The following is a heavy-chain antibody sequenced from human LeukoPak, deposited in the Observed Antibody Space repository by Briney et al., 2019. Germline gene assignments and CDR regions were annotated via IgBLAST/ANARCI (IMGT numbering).Heavy chain of an antibody. J-gene: IGHJ4*02. Sequence: PGGSLRLSCAASGFTFSSYSMNWVRQAPGKGLEWVSSISSSSSYIYYADSVKGRLTISRDNAKNSLYLQMNSLRAEDTAVYYCAREVAATPFDYWGQGTLVTVSS. V-gene: IGHV3-21*01. CDR1: GFTFSSYS. CDR3: AREVAATPFDY. CDR2: ISSSSSYI. D-gene: IGHD2-15*01.